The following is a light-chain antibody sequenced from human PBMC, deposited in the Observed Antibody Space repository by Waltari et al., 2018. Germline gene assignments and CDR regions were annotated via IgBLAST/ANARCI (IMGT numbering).Light chain of an antibody. J-gene: IGKJ4*01. Sequence: EIVLTQSPATLSLSPGERATLSCRASQSVNYFLVWFQQKPGQAPRLLIYDASNRATGIPARFSGSGSGTDFTLTISSLEPEDFAVYYCQQRTNWPLTFGGGTKVEIK. CDR1: QSVNYF. CDR2: DAS. CDR3: QQRTNWPLT. V-gene: IGKV3-11*01.